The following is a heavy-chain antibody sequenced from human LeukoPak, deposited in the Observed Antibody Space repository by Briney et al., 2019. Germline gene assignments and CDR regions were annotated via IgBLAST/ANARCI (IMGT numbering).Heavy chain of an antibody. Sequence: KPSETLSLTCTVSGGSISSGGYYWSWIRQHPGKGLEWIGYIYYSGSTYYNPSLKSRVTISVDMSKNQFSLKLSSVTAADTAVYYCARRTYGDYRRFDYWGQGTLVTVSS. J-gene: IGHJ4*02. CDR1: GGSISSGGYY. CDR2: IYYSGST. CDR3: ARRTYGDYRRFDY. D-gene: IGHD4-17*01. V-gene: IGHV4-31*03.